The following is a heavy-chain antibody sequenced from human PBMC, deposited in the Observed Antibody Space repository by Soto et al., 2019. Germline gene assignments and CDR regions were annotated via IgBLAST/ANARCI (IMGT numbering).Heavy chain of an antibody. D-gene: IGHD1-26*01. V-gene: IGHV4-4*02. CDR1: GGSISNSNW. Sequence: QVQLQESGPGLVKPSGTLSLTCGVFGGSISNSNWWAWVRQPPGKGLEWIGEIYHTGSTNYNSSLMSRVTISLDKPNNQFSLKLSSVTAADTAVYYCAHRPIVGAAIWGQGTLVTVPS. CDR2: IYHTGST. CDR3: AHRPIVGAAI. J-gene: IGHJ4*02.